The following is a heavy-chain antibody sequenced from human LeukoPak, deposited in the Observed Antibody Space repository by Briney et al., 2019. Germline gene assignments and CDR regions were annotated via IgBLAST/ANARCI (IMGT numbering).Heavy chain of an antibody. CDR1: GYTFTDYY. J-gene: IGHJ4*02. D-gene: IGHD2-2*01. CDR2: INPNSGDT. V-gene: IGHV1-2*02. Sequence: ASVKVSCKASGYTFTDYYMHWVRQAPGQGFEWMGWINPNSGDTNYAQKFQGRVTVTRDTSISTAHMELSRLRSDDTAVYYCARANFLYRSSTTCLFDYWGRGTLVIVSS. CDR3: ARANFLYRSSTTCLFDY.